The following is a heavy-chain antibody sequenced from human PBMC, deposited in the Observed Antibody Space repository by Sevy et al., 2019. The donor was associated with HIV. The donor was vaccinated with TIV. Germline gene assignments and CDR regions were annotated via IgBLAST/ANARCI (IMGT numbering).Heavy chain of an antibody. D-gene: IGHD3-3*01. Sequence: SETLSLTCTVSGGSISNSSYYWGWIRQPPGKGLEWIGSIYYSGSTYYNPSLKSRVTISVDTSKNQVSLKLSSVTAADTAVYYCAVITIFGVVTDNWFDPWGQGTRVTVSS. CDR3: AVITIFGVVTDNWFDP. CDR2: IYYSGST. CDR1: GGSISNSSYY. J-gene: IGHJ5*02. V-gene: IGHV4-39*01.